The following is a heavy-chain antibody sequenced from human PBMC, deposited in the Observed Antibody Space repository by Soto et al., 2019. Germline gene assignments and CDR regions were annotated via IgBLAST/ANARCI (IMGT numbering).Heavy chain of an antibody. Sequence: PGGSLRLSCAASGFTFSSYSMNWVRQAPGKGLEWVSYISSSSSTIYYADSVKGRFTISRDNAKNSLYLQMNSLRAEDTAVYYCARGARSSYIVVVVAATRCAFDIWGQGTMVTVSS. D-gene: IGHD2-15*01. J-gene: IGHJ3*02. V-gene: IGHV3-48*01. CDR2: ISSSSSTI. CDR3: ARGARSSYIVVVVAATRCAFDI. CDR1: GFTFSSYS.